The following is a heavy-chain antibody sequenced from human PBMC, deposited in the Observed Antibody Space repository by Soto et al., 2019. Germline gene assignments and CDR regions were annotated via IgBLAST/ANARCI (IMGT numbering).Heavy chain of an antibody. CDR1: GFTFSSYA. J-gene: IGHJ5*02. D-gene: IGHD4-17*01. CDR3: AKGDQSGPREVYGPGHP. V-gene: IGHV3-23*01. CDR2: ISGSGGST. Sequence: GGSLRLSCAASGFTFSSYAMSWVRQAPGKGLEWVSAISGSGGSTYYADSVKGRFTISRDNSKNTLYLQMNSLRAEDTAVYYCAKGDQSGPREVYGPGHPWGQGTLVTVSS.